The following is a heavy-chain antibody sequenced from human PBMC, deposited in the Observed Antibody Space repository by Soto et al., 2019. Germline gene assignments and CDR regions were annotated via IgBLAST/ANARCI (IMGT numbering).Heavy chain of an antibody. CDR1: AFTVSNNY. CDR2: IYSGGAT. D-gene: IGHD1-1*01. V-gene: IGHV3-66*01. Sequence: EVQLVESGGGLVQPGGSLRLSCAASAFTVSNNYLRWVRQAPGKGLEWVSLIYSGGATYYADSVKGRFTISRDNSKNTLYLQMNSLRAEDTAVYYCARDGTYNWVGGPGILVTVSS. CDR3: ARDGTYNWV. J-gene: IGHJ4*02.